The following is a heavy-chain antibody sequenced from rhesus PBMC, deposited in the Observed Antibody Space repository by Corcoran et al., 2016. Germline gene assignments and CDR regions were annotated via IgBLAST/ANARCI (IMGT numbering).Heavy chain of an antibody. V-gene: IGHV4S7*01. CDR1: GGSISSGYG. Sequence: QVQLKESGPGLVKPSETLSLTCAVSGGSISSGYGWGWIRQPPGKGLEWIVTIYSSTGNTYYDPSLKSRVTISKDTSKNQFSLKLSSVTAADTAVYYCARLAYVSLDRFDVWGPGVLVTVSS. D-gene: IGHD2-39*01. CDR2: IYSSTGNT. J-gene: IGHJ5-1*01. CDR3: ARLAYVSLDRFDV.